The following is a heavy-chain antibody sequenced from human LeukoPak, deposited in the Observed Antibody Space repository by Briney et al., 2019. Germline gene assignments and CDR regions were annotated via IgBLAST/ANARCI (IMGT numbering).Heavy chain of an antibody. V-gene: IGHV3-30-3*01. CDR2: ISYDGSNK. CDR1: GFTFSSYA. Sequence: PGRSLRLSCAASGFTFSSYAMHWVRQAPGKGLGWVAVISYDGSNKYYADSGKGRFTISRDNSKNTLYLQMNSLRVEDTAVYYCASDREDTANLPYFDYWGQGTLVTVSS. CDR3: ASDREDTANLPYFDY. D-gene: IGHD5-18*01. J-gene: IGHJ4*02.